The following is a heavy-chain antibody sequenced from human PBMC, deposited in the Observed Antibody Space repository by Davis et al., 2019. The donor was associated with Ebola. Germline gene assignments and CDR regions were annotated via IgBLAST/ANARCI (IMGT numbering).Heavy chain of an antibody. D-gene: IGHD6-13*01. CDR2: IYPYDSDT. CDR1: GYGFTSYW. J-gene: IGHJ4*02. V-gene: IGHV5-51*01. Sequence: GEPLKISCKNSGYGFTSYWIGWVRQMPGRGLEWMGIIYPYDSDTRYSPSFQGQVTTSADKSTTTAYLQWSSLKASDTAMYYCARLGTAAGMWGAGYWGQGTLVTVSS. CDR3: ARLGTAAGMWGAGY.